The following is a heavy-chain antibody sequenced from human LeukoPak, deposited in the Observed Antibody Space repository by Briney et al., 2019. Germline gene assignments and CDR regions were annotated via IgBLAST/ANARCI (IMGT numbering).Heavy chain of an antibody. V-gene: IGHV4-34*01. CDR2: INHSGST. D-gene: IGHD3-3*01. Sequence: SETLSLTCAVYGGSFSGYYWSWIRQPPGKGLEWIGEINHSGSTNYNPSLKSRVTISVDTSKNQFSLKLSSVTAADTAVYYCARGRGVTIFGVVTLRYWGQGTLVTGSS. CDR3: ARGRGVTIFGVVTLRY. CDR1: GGSFSGYY. J-gene: IGHJ4*02.